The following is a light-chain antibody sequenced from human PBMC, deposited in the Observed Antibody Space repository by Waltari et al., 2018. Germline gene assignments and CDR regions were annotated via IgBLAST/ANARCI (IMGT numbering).Light chain of an antibody. CDR1: RSNIGAGYD. V-gene: IGLV1-40*01. J-gene: IGLJ1*01. CDR3: QSYDSSLSVTYV. CDR2: GNG. Sequence: QSVLTQPPSVSGAPGQRVTISCTGSRSNIGAGYDVHWYQQLPVTAPQRLIHGNGNLPSGAPHRVSGAMSGTAASLAITWLQAEDEAYYYCQSYDSSLSVTYVFETVNKVTVL.